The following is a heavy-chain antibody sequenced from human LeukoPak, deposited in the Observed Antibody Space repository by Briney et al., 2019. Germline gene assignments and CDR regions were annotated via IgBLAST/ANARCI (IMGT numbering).Heavy chain of an antibody. J-gene: IGHJ4*02. CDR2: IKQDGSEK. Sequence: PGGSLRLSCAASGFTFSSYWMSWVRKAPGKGLEWVANIKQDGSEKFYVDSVKGRFTISRDNAKSSLYLQMSSLRAEDTAVYYCARVVGYSSSWYADYWGQGTLVTVSS. V-gene: IGHV3-7*01. CDR1: GFTFSSYW. CDR3: ARVVGYSSSWYADY. D-gene: IGHD6-13*01.